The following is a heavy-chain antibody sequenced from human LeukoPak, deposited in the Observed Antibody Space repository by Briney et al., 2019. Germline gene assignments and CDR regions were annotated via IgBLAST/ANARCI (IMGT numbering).Heavy chain of an antibody. V-gene: IGHV3-11*06. Sequence: PGGSLRLSCVASGFTFSASYMTWVRQPPGKGLEWLSYISENSGDTNYADSVKGRFTVSRDNAKNSLYLQMNSLRAEDTAVYYCARFRFGYYDSSAPRWGQGALVTVSS. CDR1: GFTFSASY. CDR3: ARFRFGYYDSSAPR. D-gene: IGHD3-22*01. CDR2: ISENSGDT. J-gene: IGHJ4*02.